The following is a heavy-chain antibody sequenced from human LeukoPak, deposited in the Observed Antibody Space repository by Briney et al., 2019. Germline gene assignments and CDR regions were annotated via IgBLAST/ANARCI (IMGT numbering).Heavy chain of an antibody. D-gene: IGHD6-13*01. Sequence: SETLSLTCTVSGGSISSYYWSWIRQPPGKGLGRIGYIYYSGSTNYNPSLKSRVTISVDTSKNQFSLKLSSVTAADTAVYYCARHASSSWSQFDPWGQGTLVTVSS. CDR2: IYYSGST. J-gene: IGHJ5*02. V-gene: IGHV4-59*08. CDR3: ARHASSSWSQFDP. CDR1: GGSISSYY.